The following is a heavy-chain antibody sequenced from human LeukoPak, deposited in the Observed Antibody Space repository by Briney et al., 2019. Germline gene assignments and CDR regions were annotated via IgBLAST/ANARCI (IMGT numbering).Heavy chain of an antibody. CDR1: GGSISSYY. V-gene: IGHV4-59*01. Sequence: SETLSLTCTVSGGSISSYYWSWIRQPPGKGLEWIGYIYYSGCTNYNPSLKSRVTISVDTSKNQFSLKLSSVTAADTAVYYCARAFYGDSGFDYWGQGTLVTVSS. CDR2: IYYSGCT. D-gene: IGHD4-17*01. CDR3: ARAFYGDSGFDY. J-gene: IGHJ4*02.